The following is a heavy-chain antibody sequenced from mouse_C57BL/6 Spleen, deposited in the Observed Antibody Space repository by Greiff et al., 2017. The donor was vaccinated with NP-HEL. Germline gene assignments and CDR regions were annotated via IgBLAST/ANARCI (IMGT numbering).Heavy chain of an antibody. Sequence: QVQLQQSGAELVRPGTSVKVSCKASGYAFTNYLIEWVKQRPGQGLEWIGVINPGSGGTNYNEKFKGKATLTADKSSSTAYMPLSSLTSEDSAVYFCARPLIYDGYYGGFAYWGQGTLVTVSA. V-gene: IGHV1-54*01. CDR2: INPGSGGT. D-gene: IGHD2-3*01. J-gene: IGHJ3*01. CDR1: GYAFTNYL. CDR3: ARPLIYDGYYGGFAY.